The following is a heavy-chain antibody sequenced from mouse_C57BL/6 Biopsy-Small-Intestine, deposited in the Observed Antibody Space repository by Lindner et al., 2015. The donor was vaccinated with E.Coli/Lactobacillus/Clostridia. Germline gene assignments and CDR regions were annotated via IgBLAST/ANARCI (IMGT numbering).Heavy chain of an antibody. J-gene: IGHJ3*01. Sequence: QLQEVWRLELVKPGASVKLSCKASGYTFTEYTINWIKQRSGQGLEWIGWIYPGSGSIKYNEKFEDKATLTADTSSSTVYMELSRLTSEDSAVYFCARHEEGGYGQFGYWGQGTLVTVSA. V-gene: IGHV1-62-2*01. CDR3: ARHEEGGYGQFGY. D-gene: IGHD1-1*01. CDR2: IYPGSGSI. CDR1: GYTFTEYT.